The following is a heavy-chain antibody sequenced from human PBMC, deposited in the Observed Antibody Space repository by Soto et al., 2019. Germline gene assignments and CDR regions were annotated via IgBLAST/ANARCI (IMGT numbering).Heavy chain of an antibody. J-gene: IGHJ3*02. Sequence: SDTLSLTCTVSGGSVNSGCHYWRWLRPPPGKGLEWIAYISHSGSASYNSSLKSRVTISIDMSKNQFSLRLRSVTAADTAVYYCARDRPDNLNSFDAFDSWGPGTLVTVSS. CDR3: ARDRPDNLNSFDAFDS. D-gene: IGHD1-1*01. CDR2: ISHSGSA. V-gene: IGHV4-61*01. CDR1: GGSVNSGCHY.